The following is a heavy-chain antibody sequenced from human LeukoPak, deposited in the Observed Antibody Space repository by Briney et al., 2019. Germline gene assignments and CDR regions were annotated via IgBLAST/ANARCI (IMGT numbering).Heavy chain of an antibody. CDR1: GFTFSSYS. Sequence: GGFLRLSCAASGFTFSSYSMNWVRQAPGKGLEWVSSISSSSSYIYYADSVKGRFTISRDNANNSLYLQRNSLRAEDTAVYYSASPPYGDWDYYYMDVWGKGTTVTASS. CDR2: ISSSSSYI. CDR3: ASPPYGDWDYYYMDV. D-gene: IGHD4-17*01. J-gene: IGHJ6*03. V-gene: IGHV3-21*01.